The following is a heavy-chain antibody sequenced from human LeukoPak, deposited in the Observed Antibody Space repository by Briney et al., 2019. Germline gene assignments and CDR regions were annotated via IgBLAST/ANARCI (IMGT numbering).Heavy chain of an antibody. J-gene: IGHJ4*02. CDR1: GFSFTYAC. CDR2: IKGKAGGGTT. Sequence: AGGSLRLSCAASGFSFTYACMSWVRQAPGKGLEWVGRIKGKAGGGTTDYAAPVKGRFTISRDESKHPLYLQMNSLNTEDTAISSCITPQDWGQGTPVTVSS. V-gene: IGHV3-15*01. CDR3: ITPQD.